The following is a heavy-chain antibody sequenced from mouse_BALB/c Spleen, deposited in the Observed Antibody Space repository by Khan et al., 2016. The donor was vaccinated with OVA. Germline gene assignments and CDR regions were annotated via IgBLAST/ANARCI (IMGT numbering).Heavy chain of an antibody. CDR3: ARPFTTEYDYVMDY. V-gene: IGHV5-12-2*01. D-gene: IGHD1-1*01. J-gene: IGHJ4*01. CDR1: GFTFSSYT. Sequence: EVQLQESGGGLVQPGGSLKLSCVASGFTFSSYTMSWVRQTPEKRLEWVAYISYGGGGTYYPDTVKGRFTISRDTSKNPLYLQMRSLNAEDTAMYYWARPFTTEYDYVMDYWGQGTSVTVSS. CDR2: ISYGGGGT.